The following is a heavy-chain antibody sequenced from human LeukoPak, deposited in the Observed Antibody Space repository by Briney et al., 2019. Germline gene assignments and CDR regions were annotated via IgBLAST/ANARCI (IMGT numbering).Heavy chain of an antibody. Sequence: PGGSLRLSCAASGFIFSDYDMSWIRQAPGKGLEWVSYISSSGSAIYYADSVKGRFTISRDNAKNSLYLQMNSLRAEDTAVYYCARDQAAAAGYYYYYYMDVWGKGTTVTVAS. V-gene: IGHV3-11*04. CDR3: ARDQAAAAGYYYYYYMDV. D-gene: IGHD6-13*01. CDR1: GFIFSDYD. CDR2: ISSSGSAI. J-gene: IGHJ6*03.